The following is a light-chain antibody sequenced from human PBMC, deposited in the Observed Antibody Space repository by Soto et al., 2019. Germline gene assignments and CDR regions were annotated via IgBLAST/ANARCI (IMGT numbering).Light chain of an antibody. CDR1: QSISTY. CDR3: QQTYTTPEIT. V-gene: IGKV1-39*01. Sequence: DIQMTQSPSSLSASVGARLPITCRARQSISTYLLCYPKHPGKAPQLLIYATSSLHSGVSSRFSGSGAGTDFTLTISSLQPEDVAIYYCQQTYTTPEITFGQGTRLEIK. J-gene: IGKJ5*01. CDR2: ATS.